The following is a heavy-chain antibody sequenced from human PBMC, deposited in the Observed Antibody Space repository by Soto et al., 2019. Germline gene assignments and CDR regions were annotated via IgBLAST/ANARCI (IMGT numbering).Heavy chain of an antibody. V-gene: IGHV5-51*01. CDR2: IYPTDSDT. J-gene: IGHJ4*02. CDR1: GYRFTSYW. D-gene: IGHD6-19*01. CDR3: ASTDSGWSQFDN. Sequence: PGESLKISCKNSGYRFTSYWIAWVRQMPGKGLEWMGIIYPTDSDTRYSPSFQGQVTILADKSISTSYLYWTSLKASDTAIYYCASTDSGWSQFDNWGPGTLVTVSS.